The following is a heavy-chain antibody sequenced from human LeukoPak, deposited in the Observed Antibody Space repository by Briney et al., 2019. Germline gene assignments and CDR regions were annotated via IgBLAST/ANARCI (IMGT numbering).Heavy chain of an antibody. Sequence: PSETLSLTCTVSGGSISSGGYYWSWIRQHPGKGLEWIGYIYYSGSTYYNPSLKSRVTISIDTSKNQFSLKLSSVTAADTAVYYCARNPVYDGDSLGIDYWGQGTLVTVSS. D-gene: IGHD3-3*01. CDR1: GGSISSGGYY. V-gene: IGHV4-31*03. CDR2: IYYSGST. J-gene: IGHJ4*02. CDR3: ARNPVYDGDSLGIDY.